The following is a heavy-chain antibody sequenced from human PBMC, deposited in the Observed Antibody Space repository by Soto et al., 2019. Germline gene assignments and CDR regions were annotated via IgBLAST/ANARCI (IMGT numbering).Heavy chain of an antibody. CDR1: GYNFISYW. V-gene: IGHV5-51*01. CDR2: IYPGDSDA. Sequence: GKSLKISCKASGYNFISYWVAWVRQVPGKGLEWMGIIYPGDSDATYSPSFEGQVTFSVDKSITTAYLQWISLKDSDTAIYYCARQAYYGSGTYYSDYWGQGTQVTVSS. CDR3: ARQAYYGSGTYYSDY. D-gene: IGHD3-10*01. J-gene: IGHJ4*02.